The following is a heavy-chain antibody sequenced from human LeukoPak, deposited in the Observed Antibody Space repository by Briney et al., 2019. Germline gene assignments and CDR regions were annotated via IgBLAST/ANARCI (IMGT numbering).Heavy chain of an antibody. Sequence: PGGSLRLSCAASGFTFSSYSMTWVRQAPGKGLEWVSYISSSSSTIYYADSMKGRFTISRDNAKNSLYLQMNSLRAEDTAVYYCARGGSYAADYWGQGTLVTVSS. CDR2: ISSSSSTI. CDR1: GFTFSSYS. V-gene: IGHV3-48*01. CDR3: ARGGSYAADY. J-gene: IGHJ4*02. D-gene: IGHD1-26*01.